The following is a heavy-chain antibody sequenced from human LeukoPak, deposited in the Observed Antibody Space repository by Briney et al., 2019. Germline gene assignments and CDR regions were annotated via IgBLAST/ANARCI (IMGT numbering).Heavy chain of an antibody. CDR2: IIPIFGTA. Sequence: ASVKVSCKASGYTFTSYYMHWVRQAPGQGLEWMGGIIPIFGTANYAQKFQGRVTITTDESTSTAYMELSSLRSEDTAVYYCARDLYHYYMDVWGKGTTVTVSS. CDR3: ARDLYHYYMDV. V-gene: IGHV1-69*05. J-gene: IGHJ6*03. CDR1: GYTFTSYY.